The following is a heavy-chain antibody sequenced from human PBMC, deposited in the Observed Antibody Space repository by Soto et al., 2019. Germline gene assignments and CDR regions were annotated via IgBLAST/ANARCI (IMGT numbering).Heavy chain of an antibody. V-gene: IGHV3-74*01. D-gene: IGHD1-26*01. CDR2: ISSDGGST. J-gene: IGHJ6*02. CDR3: AAIPGWDYYGLDV. CDR1: GLTFSLFW. Sequence: EMQLVESGGGLVQPGGSLRLSCEASGLTFSLFWMHWVRQVPGKGLVWVSRISSDGGSTVYADSVRGRFTVSRDNAKNTLYLQMNSLRAEDAAVYYCAAIPGWDYYGLDVWGQGTTVTVSS.